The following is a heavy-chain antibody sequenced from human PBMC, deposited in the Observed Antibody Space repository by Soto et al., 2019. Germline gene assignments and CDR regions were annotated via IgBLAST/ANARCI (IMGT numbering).Heavy chain of an antibody. D-gene: IGHD4-17*01. Sequence: QVQLVESGGGVVQPGRSLRLSCAGSGFTFSSYGMHWVRQAPGKGLEWVAAMSYVGNNKYYADSVKGRFTISRDNSKNRLDLHMSSLRVEDTAVYYCAKGGRTVTDPFDYWGQGTLVTVPS. J-gene: IGHJ4*02. CDR2: MSYVGNNK. V-gene: IGHV3-30*18. CDR1: GFTFSSYG. CDR3: AKGGRTVTDPFDY.